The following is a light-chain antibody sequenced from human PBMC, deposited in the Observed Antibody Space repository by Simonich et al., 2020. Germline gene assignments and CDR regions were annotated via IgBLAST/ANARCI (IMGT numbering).Light chain of an antibody. CDR3: QQYYSTPIT. J-gene: IGKJ5*01. CDR1: QSVLYSSNNQKY. CDR2: WES. V-gene: IGKV4-1*01. Sequence: DIVMTQSPDSLAVSLGERATINCKSSQSVLYSSNNQKYLAWYQQKPGQPPKLLIYWESTRESGVPDRFSGSGSGTDFTLTISSLQAEDVAVYYCQQYYSTPITFGQGTRLEIK.